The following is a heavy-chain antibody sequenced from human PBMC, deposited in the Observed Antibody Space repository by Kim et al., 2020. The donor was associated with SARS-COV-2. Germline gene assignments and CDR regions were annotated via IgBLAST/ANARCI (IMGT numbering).Heavy chain of an antibody. J-gene: IGHJ6*02. CDR1: GFTFSSYG. Sequence: GGSLRLSCAASGFTFSSYGMHWVRQAPGKGLEWVAGIWYDGSNKYYADSVKGRFTISRDNSKNTLYLQMNSLRAEDTAVYYCANSVPTKYGSDYYYTMDVWGQGTTVTVSS. CDR3: ANSVPTKYGSDYYYTMDV. D-gene: IGHD2-2*01. CDR2: IWYDGSNK. V-gene: IGHV3-33*06.